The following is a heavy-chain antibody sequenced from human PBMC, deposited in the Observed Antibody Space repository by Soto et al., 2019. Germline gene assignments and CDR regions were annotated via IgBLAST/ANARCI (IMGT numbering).Heavy chain of an antibody. J-gene: IGHJ5*02. CDR2: INPGGGST. Sequence: QVQLVQSGAEVKKPGASVKVSCKASGYTFSSYYIHWVRQAPGQGLEWMGIINPGGGSTIYAQKFQGRVTMTRDTSTSTVYMELSGLRAEDTAMYYCARSNYFGSGGYPRWIDPWGQGTLVTVSS. CDR1: GYTFSSYY. CDR3: ARSNYFGSGGYPRWIDP. D-gene: IGHD3-10*01. V-gene: IGHV1-46*03.